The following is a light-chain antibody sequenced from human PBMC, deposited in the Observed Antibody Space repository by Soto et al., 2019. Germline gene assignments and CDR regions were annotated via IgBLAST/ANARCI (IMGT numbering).Light chain of an antibody. Sequence: QSALTQPASVSGSPGQSFTISCTGTSSDVGGYNYVSWYQQHPGKAPKLMIYDVSNRPSGVSNRFSGSKSGNTASLTISGRQAEDEADYYCSSYTSSSALEVVFGGGTKLTVL. CDR1: SSDVGGYNY. CDR3: SSYTSSSALEVV. J-gene: IGLJ2*01. CDR2: DVS. V-gene: IGLV2-14*01.